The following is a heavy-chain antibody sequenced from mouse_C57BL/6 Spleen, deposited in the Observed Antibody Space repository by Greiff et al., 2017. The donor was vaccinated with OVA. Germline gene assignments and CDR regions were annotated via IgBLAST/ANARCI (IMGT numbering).Heavy chain of an antibody. Sequence: VQLQQSGPELVKPGASVKISCKASGYTFTDYYMNWVKQSHGKSLEWIGDINPNNGGTSYNQKFKGKATLTVDKSSSTAYMELRSLTSEDSAVYYCARGVYDGYYVRYFDYWGQGTTLTVSS. V-gene: IGHV1-26*01. J-gene: IGHJ2*01. CDR2: INPNNGGT. CDR1: GYTFTDYY. CDR3: ARGVYDGYYVRYFDY. D-gene: IGHD2-3*01.